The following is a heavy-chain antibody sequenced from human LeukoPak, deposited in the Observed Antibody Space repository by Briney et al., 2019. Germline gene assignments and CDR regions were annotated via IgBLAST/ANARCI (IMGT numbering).Heavy chain of an antibody. D-gene: IGHD2-2*01. CDR3: AREFYCTSASCHDC. CDR1: GFTFSSYW. V-gene: IGHV3-74*01. Sequence: GGSLRLSCAASGFTFSSYWMHWVRQAPGKGLVWVSRINSDGSSTTYADSLKGRFTISRDNAKNTLYLQMNSLRAEDTAVYYCAREFYCTSASCHDCGGQGTLVTVSS. CDR2: INSDGSST. J-gene: IGHJ4*02.